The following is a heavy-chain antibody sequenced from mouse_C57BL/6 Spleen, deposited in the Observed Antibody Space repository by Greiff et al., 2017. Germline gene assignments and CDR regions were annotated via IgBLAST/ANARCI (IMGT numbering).Heavy chain of an antibody. D-gene: IGHD3-3*01. CDR3: ARAPPRAYFDV. CDR2: INLNNGGT. Sequence: EVQLQQSGPELVKPGASVKISCKASGYTFTDYYMNWVKQSHGKSLEWIGDINLNNGGTSYNQKFKGKATLTLDKSSSTAYMEHRSVTSEDSAVYDCARAPPRAYFDVWGTGTTVTVSS. J-gene: IGHJ1*03. V-gene: IGHV1-26*01. CDR1: GYTFTDYY.